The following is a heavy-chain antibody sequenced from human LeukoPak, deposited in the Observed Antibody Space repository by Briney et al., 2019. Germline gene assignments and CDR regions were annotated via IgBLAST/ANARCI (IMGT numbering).Heavy chain of an antibody. Sequence: AGGSLRLSCAASGFTFSSAVMHWVGQAPGKGLEGVAVIPYDGNNTYYADSVRGRFTISRDNSKDTLYVQMNSLRAEDTAVYYCAKEVIAAGGNLDYWGQGTLVTVSS. J-gene: IGHJ4*02. CDR1: GFTFSSAV. V-gene: IGHV3-30*18. CDR2: IPYDGNNT. D-gene: IGHD6-13*01. CDR3: AKEVIAAGGNLDY.